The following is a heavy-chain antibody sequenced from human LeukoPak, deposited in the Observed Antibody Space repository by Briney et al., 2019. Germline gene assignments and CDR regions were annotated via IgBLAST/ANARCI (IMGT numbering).Heavy chain of an antibody. Sequence: PGGSLRLSCAASGFTFSSYGMHWVRQAPGKGLEWVAVISYDGSNKYYADSAKGRFTISRDNSKNMLYLQMNSLRAEDTAVYYCAKVGSSGSPAMDVWGKGTTVTVSS. D-gene: IGHD3-10*01. J-gene: IGHJ6*04. V-gene: IGHV3-30*18. CDR1: GFTFSSYG. CDR3: AKVGSSGSPAMDV. CDR2: ISYDGSNK.